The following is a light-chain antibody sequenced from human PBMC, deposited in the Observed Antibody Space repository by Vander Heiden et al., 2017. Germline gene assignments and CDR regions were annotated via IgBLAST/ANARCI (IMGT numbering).Light chain of an antibody. CDR3: QQYYSTPRT. CDR1: QSVLYRSNNKNY. CDR2: WAS. V-gene: IGKV4-1*01. J-gene: IGKJ1*01. Sequence: DIVMTQSPDSLAVSLGERATINCKSSQSVLYRSNNKNYLAWYQQKPGQPPKLLISWASTRESGVPDRFSGSGSGTDFTLTSSSLQAEDVAVYYCQQYYSTPRTFGQGTKVEIK.